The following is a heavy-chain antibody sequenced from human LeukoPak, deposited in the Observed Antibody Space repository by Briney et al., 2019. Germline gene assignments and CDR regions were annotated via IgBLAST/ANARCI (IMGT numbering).Heavy chain of an antibody. CDR2: INPNSGGT. J-gene: IGHJ4*02. D-gene: IGHD1-26*01. CDR3: AEGATGYYYFDY. Sequence: ASVKVSCKASGYTFTGYYMHWVRQAPGQGLKWMGWINPNSGGTNYAQKFQGRVTMTRDTSISTAYMELSRLRSDDTAVYYCAEGATGYYYFDYWGQGTLVTVSS. V-gene: IGHV1-2*02. CDR1: GYTFTGYY.